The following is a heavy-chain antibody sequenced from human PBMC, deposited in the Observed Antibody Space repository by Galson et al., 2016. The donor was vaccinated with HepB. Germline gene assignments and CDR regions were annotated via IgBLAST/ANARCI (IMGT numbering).Heavy chain of an antibody. J-gene: IGHJ3*02. Sequence: SVKVSCKASGYPFINYGINWLRQAPGQGLEWMGWISVNNGNTNYAQKYQDRDTLTRDTSTSTVYMEVGSLRYDDTATYYFARDRLKYFDFWSGTGGAFDIWGQGTMVTVSS. CDR3: ARDRLKYFDFWSGTGGAFDI. D-gene: IGHD3-3*01. CDR1: GYPFINYG. CDR2: ISVNNGNT. V-gene: IGHV1-18*01.